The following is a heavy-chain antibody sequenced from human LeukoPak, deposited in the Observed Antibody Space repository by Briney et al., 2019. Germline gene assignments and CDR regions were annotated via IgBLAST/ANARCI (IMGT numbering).Heavy chain of an antibody. D-gene: IGHD3-10*01. V-gene: IGHV4-59*01. J-gene: IGHJ4*02. CDR1: AASISSYY. CDR2: IYYSGST. Sequence: SSETLSLTCTVSAASISSYYWSWIRQPPGKGLEWIGYIYYSGSTDYNPSLKSRVTISVDTSKNQFSLKLSSVTAADTAVYYCATERAGSGSPNFYYFDYWGQGTLVTVSS. CDR3: ATERAGSGSPNFYYFDY.